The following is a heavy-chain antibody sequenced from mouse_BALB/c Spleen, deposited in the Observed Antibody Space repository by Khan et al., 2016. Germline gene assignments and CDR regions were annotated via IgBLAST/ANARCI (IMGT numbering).Heavy chain of an antibody. J-gene: IGHJ2*01. CDR1: GYTFTDYS. CDR3: ARRDYFDY. CDR2: INTETGEP. V-gene: IGHV9-2-1*01. Sequence: QIQLVQSGPELKKPGETVKISCKASGYTFTDYSMHWVKQAPGKGLKWMGWINTETGEPTYADDFKGRFAFSLETSASTAYLQINNPKNEDTATYFYARRDYFDYWGQGTTLTVSS.